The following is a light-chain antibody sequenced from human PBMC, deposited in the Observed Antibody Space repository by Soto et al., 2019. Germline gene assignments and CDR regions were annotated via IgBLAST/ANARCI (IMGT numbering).Light chain of an antibody. CDR2: GAS. CDR1: QSVGSY. V-gene: IGKV3-11*01. J-gene: IGKJ3*01. Sequence: EIVLTQSPATLSLSPGERATLSCRASQSVGSYLAWYQQKPGQAPRLLIYGASNRAPGIPARFSGSGSGTDFPLTSSSLEPEDFAVYHCLQRSRGFTFGPGTKVDIK. CDR3: LQRSRGFT.